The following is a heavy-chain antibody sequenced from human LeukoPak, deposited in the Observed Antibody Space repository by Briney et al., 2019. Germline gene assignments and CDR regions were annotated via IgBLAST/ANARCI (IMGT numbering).Heavy chain of an antibody. V-gene: IGHV1-69*04. Sequence: PRASVKVSCKASGGTFSSYAISWVRQAPGQGLEWMGRIIPILGIANYAQKFQGRVTITADKSTSTAYMELSSLRSEDTAVYYCARVGDCSGGSCYDEFDYWGQGTLVTVSS. CDR2: IIPILGIA. J-gene: IGHJ4*02. CDR1: GGTFSSYA. CDR3: ARVGDCSGGSCYDEFDY. D-gene: IGHD2-15*01.